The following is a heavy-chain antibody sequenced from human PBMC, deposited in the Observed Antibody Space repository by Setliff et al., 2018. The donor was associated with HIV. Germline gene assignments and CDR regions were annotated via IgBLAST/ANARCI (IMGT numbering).Heavy chain of an antibody. V-gene: IGHV4-61*10. CDR2: IYFTGSS. CDR3: ARVQMAYAAFDV. D-gene: IGHD4-17*01. Sequence: PSETLSLTCTVSGGSISSDSYYWSWIRQPAGKGLEWIGSIYFTGSSDNNPSLKSRVTLSVDTSKHQFSLKLSSVTAADTAVYYCARVQMAYAAFDVWGQGTMVTVSS. CDR1: GGSISSDSYY. J-gene: IGHJ3*01.